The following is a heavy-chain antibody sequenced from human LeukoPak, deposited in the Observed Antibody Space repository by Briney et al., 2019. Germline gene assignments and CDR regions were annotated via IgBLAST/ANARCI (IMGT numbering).Heavy chain of an antibody. V-gene: IGHV7-4-1*02. CDR1: GYILTTYA. Sequence: ASVKVSCKASGYILTTYAMNWVRQAPGQGLEWIGWINTNTGNPTYAQGFTGRFVFSLDTSVSTAYLQISSRKAEDSAVYYCARGGGSGSFDMWGQGTMVTVFS. J-gene: IGHJ3*02. CDR3: ARGGGSGSFDM. CDR2: INTNTGNP. D-gene: IGHD1-26*01.